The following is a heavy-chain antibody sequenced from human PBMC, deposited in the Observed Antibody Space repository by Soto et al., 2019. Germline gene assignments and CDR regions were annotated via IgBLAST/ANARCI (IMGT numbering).Heavy chain of an antibody. CDR2: IHYSGRT. Sequence: SETLSLTCRVSNGSISGFYWTWIRQPPGKILEWIGYIHYSGRTDYNPSLTSRATMSVDTSKNQFSLNLKSITAAKTAVYYCVRVVVGIGNHFDSWGRGTLVTVS. CDR1: NGSISGFY. CDR3: VRVVVGIGNHFDS. J-gene: IGHJ4*02. V-gene: IGHV4-59*12. D-gene: IGHD2-15*01.